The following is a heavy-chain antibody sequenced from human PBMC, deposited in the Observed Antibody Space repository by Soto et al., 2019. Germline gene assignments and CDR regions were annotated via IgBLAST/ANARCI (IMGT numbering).Heavy chain of an antibody. V-gene: IGHV3-72*01. Sequence: GGSLRLSCAASGFTFSDHHMDWVRQAPGKGLEWVGRARNKANSYTTAYAASVKGRFTISRDDSKNSLSLQMNSLKTEDTAVYFCARLMGTSFDSWGQGTLVTVCS. CDR2: ARNKANSYTT. CDR1: GFTFSDHH. CDR3: ARLMGTSFDS. D-gene: IGHD2-8*01. J-gene: IGHJ4*02.